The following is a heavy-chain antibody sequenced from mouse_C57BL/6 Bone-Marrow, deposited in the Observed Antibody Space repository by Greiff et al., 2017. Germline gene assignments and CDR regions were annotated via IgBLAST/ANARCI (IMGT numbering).Heavy chain of an antibody. D-gene: IGHD1-1*01. CDR1: GFSLTSYG. CDR2: IWGGGST. CDR3: ANRHYYGSSYLAY. V-gene: IGHV2-9*01. J-gene: IGHJ3*01. Sequence: QVQLKESGPGLVAPSPSLSITCTVSGFSLTSYGVDWVRQPPGKGLEWLGVIWGGGSTTYNSAHMSRLSISKDNSKSQVFLKMNSLHTDDTAMYYSANRHYYGSSYLAYWGQGTVVTVSA.